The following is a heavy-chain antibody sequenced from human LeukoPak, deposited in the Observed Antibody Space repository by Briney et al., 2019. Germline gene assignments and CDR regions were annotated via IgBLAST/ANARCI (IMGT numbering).Heavy chain of an antibody. J-gene: IGHJ4*02. CDR3: ARDLVVPRGYFDY. Sequence: PSETLSLTCSFSGGSISSTDYYWGWIRQPPGKGLEWIGYIYYSGSTNYNPSLKSRVTISVDTSKNQFSLKLSSVTAADTAVYYCARDLVVPRGYFDYWGQGTLVTVSS. CDR2: IYYSGST. CDR1: GGSISSTDYY. V-gene: IGHV4-61*08. D-gene: IGHD2-2*01.